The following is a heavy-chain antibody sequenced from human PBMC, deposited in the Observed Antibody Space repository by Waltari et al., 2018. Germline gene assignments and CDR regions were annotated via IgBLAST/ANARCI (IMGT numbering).Heavy chain of an antibody. V-gene: IGHV4-59*08. CDR2: IYYSGTT. D-gene: IGHD3-22*01. Sequence: QVQLQASGPGLVKPSETLSLTCTVSGGSISGYYWSWIRRPPGEGLEWLGYIYYSGTTNYSPSLKSRVTISVETSKNQFSLKMNSVTAADTAVYYCARVGYDSSGYYSHFDYWGQGTLVTVSS. CDR3: ARVGYDSSGYYSHFDY. J-gene: IGHJ4*02. CDR1: GGSISGYY.